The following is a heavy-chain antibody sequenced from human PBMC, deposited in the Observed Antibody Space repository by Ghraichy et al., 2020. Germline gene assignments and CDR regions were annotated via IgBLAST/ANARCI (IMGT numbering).Heavy chain of an antibody. CDR1: GFTFNSYA. Sequence: GGSLRLSCAASGFTFNSYAMSWVRQAPGKGLEWVSAISGSGGSTYYADSVKGRFTISRGNSKNTLYLQMNSLRAEDTAIYYCAKAGVGPTFYYYGMDVWGQGTTVTVSS. V-gene: IGHV3-23*01. CDR3: AKAGVGPTFYYYGMDV. D-gene: IGHD1-26*01. CDR2: ISGSGGST. J-gene: IGHJ6*01.